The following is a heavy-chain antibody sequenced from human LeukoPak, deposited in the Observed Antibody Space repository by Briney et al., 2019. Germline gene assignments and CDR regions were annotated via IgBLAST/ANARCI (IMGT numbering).Heavy chain of an antibody. CDR1: GFTFSSYG. CDR3: AKGSYYYESSGYYYENYFDY. Sequence: PGGSLRLSCAASGFTFSSYGMHWVRQAPGKGLEWVAVISYDGSNKYYADSVKGRFTISRDNSKNTLYLQMNSLRAEDTAVYYCAKGSYYYESSGYYYENYFDYWGQGTLVTVSS. CDR2: ISYDGSNK. J-gene: IGHJ4*02. D-gene: IGHD3-22*01. V-gene: IGHV3-30*18.